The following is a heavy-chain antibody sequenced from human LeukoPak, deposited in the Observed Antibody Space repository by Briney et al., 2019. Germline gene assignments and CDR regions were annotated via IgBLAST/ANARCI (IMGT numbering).Heavy chain of an antibody. D-gene: IGHD6-19*01. J-gene: IGHJ4*02. CDR3: AKETGIAVAGLSTY. CDR1: GFTFSSYA. CDR2: ISGGST. Sequence: SGGSLRLSCAASGFTFSSYAMSWVRQAPGKGLEWVSAISGGSTYYADSVKGRFTISRDNSKNTLYLQVNSLRAEDTAVYYCAKETGIAVAGLSTYWGQGTLVTVSS. V-gene: IGHV3-23*01.